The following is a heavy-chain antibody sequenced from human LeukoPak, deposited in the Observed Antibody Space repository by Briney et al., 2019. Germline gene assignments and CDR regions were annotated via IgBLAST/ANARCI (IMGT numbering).Heavy chain of an antibody. Sequence: SETLSLTCAVYGGSFSGYYWSWIRQPPGKGLEWIGEINHSGSTNYNPSLKSRVTISVDTSKNQFSLKLSSVTAADTAVYYCARVPCDFWSGYSPYYYYGMDVWGQGTTVTVSS. J-gene: IGHJ6*02. CDR1: GGSFSGYY. V-gene: IGHV4-34*01. D-gene: IGHD3-3*01. CDR3: ARVPCDFWSGYSPYYYYGMDV. CDR2: INHSGST.